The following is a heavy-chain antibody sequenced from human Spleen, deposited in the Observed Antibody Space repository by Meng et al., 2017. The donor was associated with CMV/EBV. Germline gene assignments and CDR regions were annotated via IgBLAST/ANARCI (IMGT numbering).Heavy chain of an antibody. CDR2: ISTSSTYI. CDR1: GFTFNGYN. D-gene: IGHD1-14*01. J-gene: IGHJ4*02. CDR3: AKARGNRMYYFDY. V-gene: IGHV3-21*01. Sequence: GGSLRLSCAASGFTFNGYNMNWVRQAPGKGLEWVASISTSSTYIFYADSVKGRFTISRDNSKNTLYLQMNSLRAEDTAVYYCAKARGNRMYYFDYWGQGTLVTVSS.